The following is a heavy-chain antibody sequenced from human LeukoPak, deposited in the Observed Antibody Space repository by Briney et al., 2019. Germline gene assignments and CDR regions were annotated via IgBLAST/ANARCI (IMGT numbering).Heavy chain of an antibody. V-gene: IGHV4-34*01. CDR3: ARTPLRGSYYFDY. CDR1: GGSFSGYY. J-gene: IGHJ4*02. D-gene: IGHD2-15*01. Sequence: SETLSLTCAVYGGSFSGYYWSWIRQPPGKGLEWIGEINHSGSTNYNPSLKSRVTISVDTSKNQLSLKLSSVTAADTAVYYCARTPLRGSYYFDYWGQGALVTVSS. CDR2: INHSGST.